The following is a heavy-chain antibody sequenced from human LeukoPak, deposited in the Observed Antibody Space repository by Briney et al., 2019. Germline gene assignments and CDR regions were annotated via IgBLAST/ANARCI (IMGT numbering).Heavy chain of an antibody. V-gene: IGHV1-8*02. CDR3: ARVQDYGDYNWFDP. J-gene: IGHJ5*02. Sequence: ASVKVSCKASGYTFTGYYMHWVRQAPGQGLEWMGWINPNSGNTGYAQKFQGRVTMTRNTSISTAYMELSSLRSEDTAVYYCARVQDYGDYNWFDPWGQGTLVTVSS. CDR2: INPNSGNT. D-gene: IGHD4-17*01. CDR1: GYTFTGYY.